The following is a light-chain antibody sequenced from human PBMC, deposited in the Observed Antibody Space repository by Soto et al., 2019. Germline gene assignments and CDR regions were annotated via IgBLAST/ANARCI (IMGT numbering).Light chain of an antibody. J-gene: IGKJ2*01. V-gene: IGKV1-5*03. CDR1: ESINRW. CDR3: QRFDSYSPMYP. CDR2: KSS. Sequence: DIQMTQSPSTLSASVGDRVTITCRTSESINRWLAWYQQKPGGAPKLLIYKSSTLQSGVPLRFSGSGYGTEFTLTISGVQLDDFATYYCQRFDSYSPMYPFGPGTRVDIK.